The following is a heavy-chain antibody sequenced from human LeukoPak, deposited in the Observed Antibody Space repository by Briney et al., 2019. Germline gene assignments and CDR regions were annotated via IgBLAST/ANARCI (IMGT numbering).Heavy chain of an antibody. CDR3: ARDLGEILTGSDY. V-gene: IGHV3-21*01. CDR1: GFTFSSYS. J-gene: IGHJ4*02. D-gene: IGHD3-9*01. CDR2: ISSSSSYI. Sequence: GGSLRLSCAASGFTFSSYSMNWVRQAPGKGLEWVSSISSSSSYIYYADSVKGRFTISRDNAKNSLYLQMNSLRAEDTAVYYCARDLGEILTGSDYWGQGTLVTVSS.